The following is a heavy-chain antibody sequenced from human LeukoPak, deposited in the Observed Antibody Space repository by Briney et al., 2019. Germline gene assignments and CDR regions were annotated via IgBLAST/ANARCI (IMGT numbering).Heavy chain of an antibody. V-gene: IGHV3-30*04. Sequence: GRSLRLSCAASGFTLSDYFMHWVRQAPGKGLEWVAFTSHDGSDTGIADSVRGRFTVSRDNSKNSLYLQMDSLTPEDTAIYYCAKDGPTYWYFDVWGQGTLVTVSS. CDR1: GFTLSDYF. CDR3: AKDGPTYWYFDV. J-gene: IGHJ2*01. CDR2: TSHDGSDT.